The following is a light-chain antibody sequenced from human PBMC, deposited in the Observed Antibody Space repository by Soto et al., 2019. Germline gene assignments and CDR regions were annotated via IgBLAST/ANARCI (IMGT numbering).Light chain of an antibody. V-gene: IGLV2-14*03. CDR1: SSAF. CDR3: STYTTSSTLEV. J-gene: IGLJ3*02. Sequence: QSALTQPASVSASPGQSITISCTGTSSAFVSWYQQHPGKPPKLIIYDISYRPSEISNRFSGSKSGNTASLTISGLQDEDEADYYCSTYTTSSTLEVFGGGTKLTVL. CDR2: DIS.